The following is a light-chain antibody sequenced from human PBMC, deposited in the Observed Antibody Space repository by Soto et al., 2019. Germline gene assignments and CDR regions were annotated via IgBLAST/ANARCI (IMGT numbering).Light chain of an antibody. Sequence: EIVMTQSPATLSVSPGGRATLSCRASQSVSSNLAWYQQKPGQAPRLLIYGASTRATGIPASFSGSGSGTEFTLTISSLQSEDFAVYYCQQYNNWPSCGQGTRLEIK. V-gene: IGKV3-15*01. J-gene: IGKJ5*01. CDR1: QSVSSN. CDR2: GAS. CDR3: QQYNNWPS.